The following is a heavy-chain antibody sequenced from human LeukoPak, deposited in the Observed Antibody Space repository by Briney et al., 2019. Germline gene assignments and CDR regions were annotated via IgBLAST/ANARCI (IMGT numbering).Heavy chain of an antibody. Sequence: PGVSLRLSCAASGFTFSTYAMNWVRQPPGKGLEGVSGISDSGGSKFYADSVKGRFTISRDNSKNTLYLKVSSLRAEDTAIYYCAKGYCPGGACYYFDHWGQGTLVTVSS. J-gene: IGHJ4*02. CDR1: GFTFSTYA. CDR2: ISDSGGSK. CDR3: AKGYCPGGACYYFDH. V-gene: IGHV3-23*01. D-gene: IGHD2-8*02.